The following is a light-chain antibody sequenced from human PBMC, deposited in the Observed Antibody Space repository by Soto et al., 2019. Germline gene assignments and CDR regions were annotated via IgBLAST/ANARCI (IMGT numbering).Light chain of an antibody. V-gene: IGLV2-14*03. Sequence: LTQPAPVSGSPGPSITISRTGNSSDVGAYNFVSWHQQHPGKAPKLMIYNVYDRPSGISYRFSGSKSGNTASLTISGLQGEDEADYYCSAYTASRTYVFGTGTKVTV. CDR1: SSDVGAYNF. CDR2: NVY. J-gene: IGLJ1*01. CDR3: SAYTASRTYV.